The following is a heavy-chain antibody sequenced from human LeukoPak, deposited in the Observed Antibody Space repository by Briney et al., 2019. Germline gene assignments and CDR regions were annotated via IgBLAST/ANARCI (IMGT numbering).Heavy chain of an antibody. CDR2: ISFSNSTL. V-gene: IGHV3-48*04. CDR3: AGGGATSFDY. Sequence: GGSLRLSCAASGFNVSYYSMNWVRQAPGKGLEWVSYISFSNSTLYHADSVRGRFTISRDNAKNSLSLQMNSLRAEDTAVYYCAGGGATSFDYWGQGILVTVSS. CDR1: GFNVSYYS. J-gene: IGHJ4*02. D-gene: IGHD5-12*01.